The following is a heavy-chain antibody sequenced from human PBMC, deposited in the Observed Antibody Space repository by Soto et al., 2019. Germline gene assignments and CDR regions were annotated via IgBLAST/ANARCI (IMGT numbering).Heavy chain of an antibody. D-gene: IGHD6-19*01. CDR1: GAAISSYY. CDR2: TYYSGST. V-gene: IGHV4-59*01. J-gene: IGHJ3*02. CDR3: ARGHSSGWIDAFDI. Sequence: PSETLSLTCTLSGAAISSYYWSWIRQPPGKGLEWIGYTYYSGSTNYSPNRKSRVTISVDTSKNQFSLKLSSVTAAVTAVYYCARGHSSGWIDAFDIWGQGTMVTVSS.